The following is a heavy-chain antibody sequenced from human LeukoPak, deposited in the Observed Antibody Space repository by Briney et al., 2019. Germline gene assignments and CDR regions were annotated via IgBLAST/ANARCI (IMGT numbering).Heavy chain of an antibody. CDR2: IYYSGST. J-gene: IGHJ3*02. CDR3: ARATNSGSSNGDI. Sequence: PSETLSLTCTVSGGSISSGGYYWSWIRQPPGKGLEWIGYIYYSGSTNYNPSLKSRVTISVDTSKNQFSLKLSSVTAADTAVYYCARATNSGSSNGDIWGQGTMVTVSS. D-gene: IGHD1-26*01. CDR1: GGSISSGGYY. V-gene: IGHV4-61*08.